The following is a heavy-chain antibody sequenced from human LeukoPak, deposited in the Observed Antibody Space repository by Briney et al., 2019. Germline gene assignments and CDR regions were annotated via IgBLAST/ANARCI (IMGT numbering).Heavy chain of an antibody. CDR2: IYYSGST. CDR1: GGSISSYY. Sequence: SETLSLTCTVSGGSISSYYWSWIRQPPGKGLEWIGYIYYSGSTNYNPSLKSRVTISVDTSKNQFSLKLSSATAADTAVYYCAREAYYGSGSYLAAWGQGTLVTVSS. D-gene: IGHD3-10*01. J-gene: IGHJ4*02. CDR3: AREAYYGSGSYLAA. V-gene: IGHV4-59*01.